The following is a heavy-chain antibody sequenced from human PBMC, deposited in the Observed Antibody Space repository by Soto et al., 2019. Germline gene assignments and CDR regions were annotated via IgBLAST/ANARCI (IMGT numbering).Heavy chain of an antibody. Sequence: DVQLVESGGGLVQPGGSLRLSCAASGFTFSSYYMAWVRQAPGQGLEWVANINQDGSDNYYVDSVRGRFTISRDNAKDSLYLQMNSLRAEDTAVYFCAREDAIMLYYWGQGTLVTVSS. V-gene: IGHV3-7*01. CDR3: AREDAIMLYY. J-gene: IGHJ4*02. CDR1: GFTFSSYY. CDR2: INQDGSDN. D-gene: IGHD2-8*01.